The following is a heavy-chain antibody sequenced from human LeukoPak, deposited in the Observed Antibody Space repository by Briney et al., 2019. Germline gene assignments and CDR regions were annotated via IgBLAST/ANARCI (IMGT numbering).Heavy chain of an antibody. CDR1: GFTFSSYA. J-gene: IGHJ3*02. V-gene: IGHV3-23*01. CDR2: ISGSGGST. Sequence: PGGSLRLSCAAPGFTFSSYAMSWVRQAPGKGLEWVSAISGSGGSTYYADSVKGRFTISRDNSKNTLYLQMNSLRAEDTAVYYCARWDYDFWSGYYSGDAFDIWGQGTMVTVSS. D-gene: IGHD3-3*01. CDR3: ARWDYDFWSGYYSGDAFDI.